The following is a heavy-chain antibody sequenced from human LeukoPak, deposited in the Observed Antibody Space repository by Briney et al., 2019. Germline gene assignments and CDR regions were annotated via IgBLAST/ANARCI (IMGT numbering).Heavy chain of an antibody. CDR3: VRGPYGASISKWFDP. J-gene: IGHJ5*02. V-gene: IGHV4-59*01. CDR1: RGSISGYS. Sequence: PSETLSLTCTVSRGSISGYSWSWIRQSPGGGLEWIGYIYYSGDTAYNPSLRSRVTMSVDTSKNQFSLQLRSMTTADTAVYCCVRGPYGASISKWFDPWGQGTQVIVSP. CDR2: IYYSGDT. D-gene: IGHD4/OR15-4a*01.